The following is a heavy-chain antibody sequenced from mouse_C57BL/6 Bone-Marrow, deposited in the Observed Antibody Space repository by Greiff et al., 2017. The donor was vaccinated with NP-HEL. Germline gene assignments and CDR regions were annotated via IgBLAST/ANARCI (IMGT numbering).Heavy chain of an antibody. CDR2: INPNNGGT. CDR3: ARETYYDYSGAMDY. V-gene: IGHV1-26*01. D-gene: IGHD2-4*01. J-gene: IGHJ4*01. Sequence: EVQLQQSGPELVKPGASVKLSCKASGYTFTDYYMHWVKQSHGKSLEWIGDINPNNGGTSYNQKFKGKATLTVDKSSSTAYMELRSLTSEDSAVYDCARETYYDYSGAMDYGGQGTSATVSS. CDR1: GYTFTDYY.